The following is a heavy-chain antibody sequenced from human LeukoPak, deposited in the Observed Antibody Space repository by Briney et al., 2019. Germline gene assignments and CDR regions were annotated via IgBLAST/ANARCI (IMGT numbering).Heavy chain of an antibody. D-gene: IGHD6-13*01. J-gene: IGHJ4*02. CDR3: ARGSGSSWYFYFDY. CDR1: GFTFRSSW. Sequence: PGGSLRLSCAASGFTFRSSWMHWVRQAPGKGLEWVSGKWDGGRTGYADSVKGRFTISRDNAKNSVYLQMNSLRAEDTALYYCARGSGSSWYFYFDYWGQGTLVTVSS. V-gene: IGHV3-20*04. CDR2: KWDGGRT.